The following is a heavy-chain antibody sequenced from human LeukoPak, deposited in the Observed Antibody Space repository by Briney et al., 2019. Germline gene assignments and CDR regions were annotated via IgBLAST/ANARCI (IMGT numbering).Heavy chain of an antibody. Sequence: ASVTVSCTASGYTFTVYYLHWVRQAHGQGLEYMGCINPNNGGTNYAQKFQGRVTMTRDTSISTAYMELTRLRSDDTAMYYCANLPLNSGVDYWGQGTLVTVSA. J-gene: IGHJ4*02. CDR1: GYTFTVYY. V-gene: IGHV1-2*02. D-gene: IGHD1-26*01. CDR2: INPNNGGT. CDR3: ANLPLNSGVDY.